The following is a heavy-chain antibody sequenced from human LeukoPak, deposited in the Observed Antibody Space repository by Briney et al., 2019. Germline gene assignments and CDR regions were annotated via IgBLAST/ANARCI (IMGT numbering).Heavy chain of an antibody. V-gene: IGHV4-38-2*02. D-gene: IGHD3-22*01. Sequence: KSSETLPLTCTVSGYSISSGNYWGWIRQPPGEGLEWMGSIDHSGSIYYNPSVKSRVTISVDTAKNHFSLKVSSVTAADTAVYYCARVMDYYDGTGYPPPAAADYWGQGTLVTVSS. CDR2: IDHSGSI. J-gene: IGHJ4*02. CDR3: ARVMDYYDGTGYPPPAAADY. CDR1: GYSISSGNY.